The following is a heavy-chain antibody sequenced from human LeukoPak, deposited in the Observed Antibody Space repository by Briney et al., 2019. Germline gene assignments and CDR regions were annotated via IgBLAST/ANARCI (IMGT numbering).Heavy chain of an antibody. J-gene: IGHJ4*02. Sequence: SGGSLRLSCAASGFTFGTYWMHWVRQAPGKGLVWLSRINSDGSSTNYADSVKGRFTISRDNAKNTLYLQMNSLRAEDTAVYYCARDYYASGSPNDYWGQGTLVTVSS. V-gene: IGHV3-74*01. D-gene: IGHD3-10*01. CDR3: ARDYYASGSPNDY. CDR2: INSDGSST. CDR1: GFTFGTYW.